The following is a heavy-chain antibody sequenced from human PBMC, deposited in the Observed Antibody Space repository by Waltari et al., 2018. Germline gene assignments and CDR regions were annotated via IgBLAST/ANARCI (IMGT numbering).Heavy chain of an antibody. V-gene: IGHV3-48*03. CDR3: ARASPGGLGY. Sequence: EVQLVESGGGLVQPGGSLRLSCAASGFTFSSYEMNWVRQSPGKGLEWVSYISSSGSTVYYADSVKRRFTISRDNAKNSLYLQMNSLRAEDTAVYYCARASPGGLGYWCQGTLVTVSS. CDR2: ISSSGSTV. J-gene: IGHJ4*02. CDR1: GFTFSSYE. D-gene: IGHD3-16*01.